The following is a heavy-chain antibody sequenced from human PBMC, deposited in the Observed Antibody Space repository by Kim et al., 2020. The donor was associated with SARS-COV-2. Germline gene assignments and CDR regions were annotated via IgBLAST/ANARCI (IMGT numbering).Heavy chain of an antibody. Sequence: SQTLSLTCAISGDSVSSKNAAWNWVRQSPSRGLEWLGRTFYRSEWYNEYALSVKSRITINPDTSKNQFSLQLNSVTPEDTALYYCAREDYGGDSRGFDYWGQGTLVTVSS. V-gene: IGHV6-1*01. J-gene: IGHJ4*02. CDR1: GDSVSSKNAA. CDR3: AREDYGGDSRGFDY. CDR2: TFYRSEWYN. D-gene: IGHD2-21*02.